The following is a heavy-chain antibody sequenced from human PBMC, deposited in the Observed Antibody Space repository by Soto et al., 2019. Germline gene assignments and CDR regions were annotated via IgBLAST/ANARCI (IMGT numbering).Heavy chain of an antibody. CDR2: INAGNGNT. CDR3: ARGERYYYDTSGYFGFDY. Sequence: GASVKVSCKASGYTFTNYAIHWVRQAPGQRLEWMGWINAGNGNTKYSHKFQGRVTITRDTSASTAYMELSSLRSEDTAVYYCARGERYYYDTSGYFGFDYWGQGTLVIVSS. D-gene: IGHD3-22*01. CDR1: GYTFTNYA. V-gene: IGHV1-3*01. J-gene: IGHJ4*02.